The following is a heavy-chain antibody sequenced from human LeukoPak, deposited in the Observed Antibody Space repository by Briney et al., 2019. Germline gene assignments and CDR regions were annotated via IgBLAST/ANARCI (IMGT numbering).Heavy chain of an antibody. Sequence: GGSPRLSCAASGFTFSSYAMHWVRQAPGKGLEWVAVISYDGSNKYYADSVKGRFTNSRDNSKNTLYLQMNSLRAEDTAVYYCARGQQWLVPCLFDYWGQGTLVTVSS. CDR2: ISYDGSNK. D-gene: IGHD6-19*01. CDR3: ARGQQWLVPCLFDY. V-gene: IGHV3-30*04. J-gene: IGHJ4*02. CDR1: GFTFSSYA.